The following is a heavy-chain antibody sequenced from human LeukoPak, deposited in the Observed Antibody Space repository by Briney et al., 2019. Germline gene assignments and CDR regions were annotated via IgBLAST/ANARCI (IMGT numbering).Heavy chain of an antibody. Sequence: SETLPLTCTVSGDSISGYYWSWIRQTPGRGLEWIACIHSSGTTNYNPSLKSRVTMSVDTSKNQFSLRLTSVTAADTAVYFCARGYFDTRHSSNPFDYWGQGALVTVSS. CDR1: GDSISGYY. CDR3: ARGYFDTRHSSNPFDY. CDR2: IHSSGTT. D-gene: IGHD3-22*01. J-gene: IGHJ4*02. V-gene: IGHV4-4*09.